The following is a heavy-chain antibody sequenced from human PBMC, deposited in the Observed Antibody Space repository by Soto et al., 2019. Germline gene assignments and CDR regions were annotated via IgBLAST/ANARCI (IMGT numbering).Heavy chain of an antibody. CDR3: ARAIEPYLGVLGGCFDY. D-gene: IGHD3-10*01. Sequence: GGSLRLSCAASGFTFSSYGMHWVRQAPGKGLEWVAVIWYDGSNKYYADSVKGRFTISRDNSKNTLYLQMNSLRAEDTAVYYCARAIEPYLGVLGGCFDYWGQGTLVTVSS. CDR1: GFTFSSYG. V-gene: IGHV3-33*01. J-gene: IGHJ4*02. CDR2: IWYDGSNK.